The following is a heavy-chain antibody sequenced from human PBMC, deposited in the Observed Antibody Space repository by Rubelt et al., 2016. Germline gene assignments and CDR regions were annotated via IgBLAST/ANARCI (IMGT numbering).Heavy chain of an antibody. J-gene: IGHJ5*02. CDR2: IHSSGNT. V-gene: IGHV4-59*11. D-gene: IGHD6-13*01. CDR1: GGSFSGHY. Sequence: QVHLQQGGAGLLKPSETLSLTCGVSGGSFSGHYWSWIRLPPGKKLEWIGFIHSSGNTNYNPSITNRITISFDTSKNQFSLKLISVTAADTAVYYWAREFAAGRRGFDPWGQGALVTVSS. CDR3: AREFAAGRRGFDP.